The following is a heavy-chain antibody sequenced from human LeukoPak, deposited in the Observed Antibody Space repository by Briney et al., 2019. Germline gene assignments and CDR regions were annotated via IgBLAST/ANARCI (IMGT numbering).Heavy chain of an antibody. J-gene: IGHJ4*02. D-gene: IGHD3-22*01. Sequence: GASVKVSCKASGYTFTSYGISWVRQAPGKGLEGMGWISTYNGNTNYAQKLQGRVNMTTDTSTSTAYMELRSLRSDDTAVYYCARGHRTAAYESSGSDYWGQGTLVTVSS. CDR3: ARGHRTAAYESSGSDY. V-gene: IGHV1-18*01. CDR1: GYTFTSYG. CDR2: ISTYNGNT.